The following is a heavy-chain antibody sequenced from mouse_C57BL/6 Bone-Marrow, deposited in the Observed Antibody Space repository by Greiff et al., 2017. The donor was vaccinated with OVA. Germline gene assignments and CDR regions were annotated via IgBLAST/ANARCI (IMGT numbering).Heavy chain of an antibody. V-gene: IGHV5-12*01. CDR2: ISNGGGST. CDR3: ARDYYGDYAMDY. J-gene: IGHJ4*01. D-gene: IGHD1-1*01. CDR1: GFTFSDYY. Sequence: EVKLMESGGGLVQPGGSLKLSCAASGFTFSDYYMYWVRQTPEKRLEWVAYISNGGGSTYYPDTVKGRFTISRDNAKNTLYLQMSRLKSEDTAMYYCARDYYGDYAMDYWGQGTSVTVSS.